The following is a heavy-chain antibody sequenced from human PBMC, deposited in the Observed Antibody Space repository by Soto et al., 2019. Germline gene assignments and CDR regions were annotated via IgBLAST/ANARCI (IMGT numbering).Heavy chain of an antibody. CDR2: IYYSGST. CDR1: GGSISSYY. V-gene: IGHV4-59*01. CDR3: ARGLGYCSGGSCPYYYYMDV. D-gene: IGHD2-15*01. J-gene: IGHJ6*03. Sequence: SETLSLTCTVSGGSISSYYWSWVRQPPGKGLEWIGYIYYSGSTNYNPSLKSRVTISVDTSKNQFSLKLSSVTAADTAVYYCARGLGYCSGGSCPYYYYMDVWGKGTTVTVSS.